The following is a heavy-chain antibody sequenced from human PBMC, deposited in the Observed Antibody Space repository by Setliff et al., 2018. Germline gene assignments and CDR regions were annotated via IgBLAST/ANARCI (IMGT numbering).Heavy chain of an antibody. D-gene: IGHD3-3*01. CDR3: ARQNDFWSGQDFDY. Sequence: PGGSLRLSCAASGFTFSSYSMNWVRQAPGKGLEWVSYISSSSRTKYYADSVKGRFTISRDNAKNSLYLQMNSLRAEDTAVYYCARQNDFWSGQDFDYWGQGTLVTVSS. CDR2: ISSSSRTK. J-gene: IGHJ4*02. V-gene: IGHV3-48*01. CDR1: GFTFSSYS.